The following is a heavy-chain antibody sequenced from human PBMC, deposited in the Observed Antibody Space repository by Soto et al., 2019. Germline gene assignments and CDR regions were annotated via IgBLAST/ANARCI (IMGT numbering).Heavy chain of an antibody. CDR2: INPNSGGT. J-gene: IGHJ5*02. CDR3: ARVNYESSGHRFGFAA. V-gene: IGHV1-2*02. D-gene: IGHD3-22*01. Sequence: GLEWMGWINPNSGGTNYAQKFQGRVTMTRDTSISTAYMELSRLRSDDTAVYYCARVNYESSGHRFGFAAWRQGTLVHFSS.